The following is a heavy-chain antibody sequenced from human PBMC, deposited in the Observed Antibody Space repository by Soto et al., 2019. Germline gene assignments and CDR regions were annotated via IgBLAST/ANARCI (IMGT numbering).Heavy chain of an antibody. CDR1: GYTFTSYG. CDR2: ISAYNGNT. D-gene: IGHD3-10*01. J-gene: IGHJ2*01. V-gene: IGHV1-18*01. Sequence: QVQLVQSGAEVKKPGASVKVSCKASGYTFTSYGISWVRQAPGQGLECMGWISAYNGNTNYAQKLQGRVTMTTDTSTSTAYMELRSLRSDDKAVYYWARFVGSGSYYMNWYFDLWGRGTLVTVSS. CDR3: ARFVGSGSYYMNWYFDL.